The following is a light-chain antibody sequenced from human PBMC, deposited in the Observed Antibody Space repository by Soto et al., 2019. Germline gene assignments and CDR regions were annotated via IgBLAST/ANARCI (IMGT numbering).Light chain of an antibody. Sequence: DIVLTQSPDSLAVSLGERATINCKSSQTVLLSSNNKNYLTWYQQKPGQPPRLLISWASTRESGVPDRFSGSGSGTDFTLTISSLQAEDVAVYYCQQYMSTPFTFGPGTKVDIE. CDR1: QTVLLSSNNKNY. CDR2: WAS. J-gene: IGKJ3*01. V-gene: IGKV4-1*01. CDR3: QQYMSTPFT.